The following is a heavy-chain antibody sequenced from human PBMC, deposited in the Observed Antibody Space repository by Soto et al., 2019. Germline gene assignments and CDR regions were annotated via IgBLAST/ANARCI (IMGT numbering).Heavy chain of an antibody. V-gene: IGHV6-1*01. CDR3: ARDPCSSTSCRPRISGAVFCQGEDDIDY. J-gene: IGHJ4*01. D-gene: IGHD2-2*01. CDR2: TYYRSKWYN. Sequence: WNWIRQSPWRGLEWLGMTYYRSKWYNDYAVSVKSRITINPDTSKNQCSLQLNSVTPEDTAVYYCARDPCSSTSCRPRISGAVFCQGEDDIDY.